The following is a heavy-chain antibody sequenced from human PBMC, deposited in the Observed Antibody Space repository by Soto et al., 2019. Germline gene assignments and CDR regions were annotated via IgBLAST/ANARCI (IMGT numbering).Heavy chain of an antibody. CDR3: IMHYNSAWKNIFAY. J-gene: IGHJ4*02. CDR2: IIPVFETT. CDR1: GGTYSSYA. V-gene: IGHV1-69*01. D-gene: IGHD3-10*01. Sequence: QVHVVQSGAEMKRLGSSVKVSCQASGGTYSSYAFNWVRQAPGQGLECMGGIIPVFETTNLAQKFQGRVTLTADESTSTAYLELRRLRSEDAAVYFCIMHYNSAWKNIFAYWRQGPLVAVTS.